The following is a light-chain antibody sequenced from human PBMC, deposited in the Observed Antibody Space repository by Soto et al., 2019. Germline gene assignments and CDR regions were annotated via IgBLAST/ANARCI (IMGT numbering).Light chain of an antibody. CDR1: QGIDSH. CDR3: KHYNSYSEA. Sequence: IQLTQSPSSLSASVGDRVTITCRASQGIDSHLAWYQQKPGKGPKLLIYVAYTLQSGVQSRFSGSGSGTEFTLTTRSLQPDDFATYYCKHYNSYSEAFGQGTKVDIK. J-gene: IGKJ1*01. CDR2: VAY. V-gene: IGKV1-9*01.